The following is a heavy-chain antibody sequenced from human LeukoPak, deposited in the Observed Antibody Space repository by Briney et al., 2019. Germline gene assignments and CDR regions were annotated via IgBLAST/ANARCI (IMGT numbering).Heavy chain of an antibody. D-gene: IGHD3-22*01. CDR3: ARDLQRYYGSSGFLY. V-gene: IGHV3-30*02. CDR1: GFTFSSYG. Sequence: GGSLRLSCAASGFTFSSYGMHWVRQAPGKGLEWVAFIRYDGSNKYYADSVKGRFTISRDNSKNTLYLQMNSLRAEDTAVYYCARDLQRYYGSSGFLYWGQGTLVTVSS. CDR2: IRYDGSNK. J-gene: IGHJ4*02.